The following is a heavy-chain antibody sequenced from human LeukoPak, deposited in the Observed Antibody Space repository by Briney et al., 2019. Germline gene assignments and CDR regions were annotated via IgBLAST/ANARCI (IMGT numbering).Heavy chain of an antibody. CDR1: GFTFSSYA. V-gene: IGHV3-30-3*01. J-gene: IGHJ6*02. Sequence: GGSLRLSCAASGFTFSSYAMHWVRQAPGKGLEWVAVISYDGSNKYYADSVKGRFTISRDNSKNTLYLQMNSLRAEDTAVYYCARDDWLDSSGYYSFLSSMDVWGQGTTVTASS. CDR2: ISYDGSNK. CDR3: ARDDWLDSSGYYSFLSSMDV. D-gene: IGHD3-22*01.